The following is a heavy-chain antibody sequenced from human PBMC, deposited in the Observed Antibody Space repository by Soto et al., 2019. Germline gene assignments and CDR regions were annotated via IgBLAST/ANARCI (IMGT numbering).Heavy chain of an antibody. CDR1: GDSIRSYY. J-gene: IGHJ5*02. V-gene: IGHV4-59*12. D-gene: IGHD3-16*01. Sequence: PSETLSLTCTVSGDSIRSYYWSWIRQPPGKGLEWIGYIYDSGSTNYNPSLKSRVTISVDTSKNQFSLQLNSVTPEDTAVYYCARGGNNWFDPWGQGTLVTVSS. CDR3: ARGGNNWFDP. CDR2: IYDSGST.